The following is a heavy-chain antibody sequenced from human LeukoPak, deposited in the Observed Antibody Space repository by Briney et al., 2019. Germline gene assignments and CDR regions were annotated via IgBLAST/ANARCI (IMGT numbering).Heavy chain of an antibody. Sequence: GASVKVSCKASGYTFTSFWIQWVRQAPGQGLEWMGLINPSDGSTTYTHRVQGRVTVTRDTSTSTVYMDLSSLRSEDTAVYYCARAPRDSSTMLDRWGQGTLVTVSS. V-gene: IGHV1-46*01. CDR1: GYTFTSFW. D-gene: IGHD6-13*01. CDR3: ARAPRDSSTMLDR. J-gene: IGHJ5*02. CDR2: INPSDGST.